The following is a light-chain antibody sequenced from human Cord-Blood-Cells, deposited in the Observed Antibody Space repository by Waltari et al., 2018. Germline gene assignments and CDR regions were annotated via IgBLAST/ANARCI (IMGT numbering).Light chain of an antibody. V-gene: IGLV2-11*01. J-gene: IGLJ1*01. CDR3: CSYAGSYTGV. CDR1: SSDVGGYNY. Sequence: QSALTQPRSVSGSPGQSVTISCTGTSSDVGGYNYVSWYQQHPGKAPKLRIYDVSKRPSGVLDRFSGSKSGNTASLTISGLQAEDEADYYCCSYAGSYTGVFGTGTKVTVL. CDR2: DVS.